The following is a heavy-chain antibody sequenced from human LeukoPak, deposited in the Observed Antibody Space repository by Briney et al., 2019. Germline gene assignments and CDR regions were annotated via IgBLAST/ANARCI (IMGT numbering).Heavy chain of an antibody. Sequence: ASVKVSCKASGYTFSNNDINWVRQATGQGLEWMGWMNPISGNTGFAQKFQGRVTITRITSISTAYMEMSRLRSDDTAVYYCAREGYSSSWGQGTLVTVSS. D-gene: IGHD6-13*01. CDR1: GYTFSNND. V-gene: IGHV1-8*03. J-gene: IGHJ4*02. CDR2: MNPISGNT. CDR3: AREGYSSS.